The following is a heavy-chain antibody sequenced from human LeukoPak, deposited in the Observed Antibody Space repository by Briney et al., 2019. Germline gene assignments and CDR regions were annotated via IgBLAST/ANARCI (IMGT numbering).Heavy chain of an antibody. CDR2: IYYSGST. CDR1: GGSISSSSYY. CDR3: ARLPNYYPPAIDY. V-gene: IGHV4-39*01. D-gene: IGHD1-7*01. Sequence: LETLSLTCTVSGGSISSSSYYWGWIRQPPGKGLEWIGSIYYSGSTYYNPSLKSRVTISVDTSKNQFSLKLSSVTAADTAVYYCARLPNYYPPAIDYWGQGTLVTVSS. J-gene: IGHJ4*02.